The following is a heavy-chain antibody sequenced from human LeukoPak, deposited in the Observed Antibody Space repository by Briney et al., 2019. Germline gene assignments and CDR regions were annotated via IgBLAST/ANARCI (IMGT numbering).Heavy chain of an antibody. CDR3: ARYGLYYYDSSGYSDY. J-gene: IGHJ4*02. Sequence: GGSLRLSCAASGFTFSSYGMHWVRQAPGKGLEWVAFIRYDGSNKYYADSVKGRFTISRDNSKNTLYLQMNSLRAEDTAVYYCARYGLYYYDSSGYSDYWGQGTLVTVSS. CDR2: IRYDGSNK. V-gene: IGHV3-30*02. CDR1: GFTFSSYG. D-gene: IGHD3-22*01.